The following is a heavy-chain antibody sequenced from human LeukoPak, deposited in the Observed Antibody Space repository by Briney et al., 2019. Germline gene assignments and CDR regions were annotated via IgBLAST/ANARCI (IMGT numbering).Heavy chain of an antibody. Sequence: GGSLSLSCAASGFTFSRYSMNWVRQAPGKGLEWVSSISSSSSYIYYADSVKGRFTISRDNSKNTLYMQMNSLRPEDTAVYYCAKAKGGGYSDSSGYNFDHWGQGTLVIVSS. CDR2: ISSSSSYI. D-gene: IGHD3-22*01. CDR3: AKAKGGGYSDSSGYNFDH. CDR1: GFTFSRYS. J-gene: IGHJ4*02. V-gene: IGHV3-21*04.